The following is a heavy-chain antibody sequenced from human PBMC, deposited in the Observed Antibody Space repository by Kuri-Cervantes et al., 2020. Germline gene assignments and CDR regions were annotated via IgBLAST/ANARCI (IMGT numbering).Heavy chain of an antibody. V-gene: IGHV3-23*01. D-gene: IGHD6-13*01. CDR2: ISGSGGST. Sequence: GGSLRLSCAASGFTFSSYAMSWVRQAPGKGLEWVSAISGSGGSTYYADSVKGRFTISRDNAKNSLYLQMNSLRAEDTAVYYCARETPGYSSSPYFDYWGQGTLVTVSS. J-gene: IGHJ4*02. CDR1: GFTFSSYA. CDR3: ARETPGYSSSPYFDY.